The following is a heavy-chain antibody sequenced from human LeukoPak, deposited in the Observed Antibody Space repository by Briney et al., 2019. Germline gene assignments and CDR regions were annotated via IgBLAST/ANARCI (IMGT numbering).Heavy chain of an antibody. J-gene: IGHJ4*02. V-gene: IGHV3-48*01. CDR1: GFTFSSYG. Sequence: GGSLRLSCAASGFTFSSYGMHWVRQAPGKGLEWVSYISSSSSTIYYADSVKGRFTISRDNAKNSLYLQMNSLRAEDTAVYYCASSSGRTGGVYWGQGTLVTVSS. CDR2: ISSSSSTI. CDR3: ASSSGRTGGVY. D-gene: IGHD6-19*01.